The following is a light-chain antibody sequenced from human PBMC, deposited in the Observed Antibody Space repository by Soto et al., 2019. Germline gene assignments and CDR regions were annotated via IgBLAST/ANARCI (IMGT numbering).Light chain of an antibody. Sequence: EIVMTQSPATLSVSPGERATLSCRASQSVSSNLAWYQQNSGQAPRLLIYGASTRATGIPARFSGSGSGTEFTLTIASLKSEDFAVYYCQQYNNWPRATFGQGTKVEIK. J-gene: IGKJ1*01. CDR3: QQYNNWPRAT. V-gene: IGKV3-15*01. CDR2: GAS. CDR1: QSVSSN.